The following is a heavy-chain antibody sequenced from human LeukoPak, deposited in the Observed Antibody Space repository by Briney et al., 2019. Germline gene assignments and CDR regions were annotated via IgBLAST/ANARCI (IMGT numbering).Heavy chain of an antibody. D-gene: IGHD2-15*01. V-gene: IGHV3-9*01. J-gene: IGHJ3*02. CDR1: GFTFDDYA. Sequence: GGSLRLSCAASGFTFDDYAMPWVRHPPGKGLEWVSGISWNSGSIGYADSVKGRFTISRDNAKNSLYLQMNSLRAEDTALYYCAKGGGSLIGAFDIWGQGTMVTVSS. CDR2: ISWNSGSI. CDR3: AKGGGSLIGAFDI.